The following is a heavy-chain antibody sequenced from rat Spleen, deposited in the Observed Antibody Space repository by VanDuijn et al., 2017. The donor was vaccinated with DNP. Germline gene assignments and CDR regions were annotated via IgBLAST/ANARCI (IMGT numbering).Heavy chain of an antibody. D-gene: IGHD1-11*01. CDR1: GFSLTSYG. J-gene: IGHJ2*01. Sequence: QVQLRESGPGLVQPSQTLSLTCTVSGFSLTSYGVSWVRQPPGKGLEWLGAIWSGGNTDYNAGLKSRLSISRDTSKNQVFLKVNGLQTEDTGTYYCARHENYGSYFDSWGQGVMVTVSS. CDR2: IWSGGNT. V-gene: IGHV2-4*01. CDR3: ARHENYGSYFDS.